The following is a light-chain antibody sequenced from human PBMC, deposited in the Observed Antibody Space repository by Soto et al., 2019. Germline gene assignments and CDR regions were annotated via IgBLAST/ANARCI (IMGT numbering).Light chain of an antibody. CDR2: GAS. J-gene: IGKJ1*01. Sequence: EIVMTQSPATLSVSPGERATLSCRASQSVSSNLAWYQQKPGQAPSLLIYGASIRTTGIPARFSGSGPGTEFTLTISSLQSEDFAVYYCQQYNNWPRTFGLGTKVEIK. V-gene: IGKV3D-15*01. CDR1: QSVSSN. CDR3: QQYNNWPRT.